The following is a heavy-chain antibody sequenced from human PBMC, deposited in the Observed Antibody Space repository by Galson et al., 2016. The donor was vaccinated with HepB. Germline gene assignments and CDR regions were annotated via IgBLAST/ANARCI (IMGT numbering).Heavy chain of an antibody. V-gene: IGHV3-30*18. Sequence: SLRLSCAAYGFTFSSYGMHWVRQAPGKGLEWVAVMSCDGSDKYYADSVKGRFTISRDNSKNTLYLQMSSLRAEDTAVYYCAKDVWRGSGTDYYGMDVWGQGTTVTASS. D-gene: IGHD1-1*01. J-gene: IGHJ6*02. CDR2: MSCDGSDK. CDR3: AKDVWRGSGTDYYGMDV. CDR1: GFTFSSYG.